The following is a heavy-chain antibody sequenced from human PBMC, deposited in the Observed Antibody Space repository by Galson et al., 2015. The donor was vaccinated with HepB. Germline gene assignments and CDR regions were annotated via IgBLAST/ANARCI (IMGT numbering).Heavy chain of an antibody. Sequence: SLRLSCAASGFTFSSYAMHWVRQAPGKGLEYVSAISSNGGSTYYADSVKGRFTISRDNSKNTLYLQMSSLRAEDTAVYYCVKGTWIQLWGGWFDPRGQGTLVTVSS. CDR3: VKGTWIQLWGGWFDP. D-gene: IGHD5-18*01. CDR1: GFTFSSYA. J-gene: IGHJ5*02. CDR2: ISSNGGST. V-gene: IGHV3-64D*06.